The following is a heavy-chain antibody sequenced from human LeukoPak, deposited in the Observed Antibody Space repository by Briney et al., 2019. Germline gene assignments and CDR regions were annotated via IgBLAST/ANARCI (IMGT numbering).Heavy chain of an antibody. D-gene: IGHD4-17*01. Sequence: SETLSLTCTVSGGSISSYYWSWIRQPPGKGLGWIGYIYYSGSTNYNPSLKSRVTISVDTSKNQFSLKLSSVTAADTAVYYCARGLDDDYGDYVDFDYWGQGTLVTVSS. CDR1: GGSISSYY. V-gene: IGHV4-59*01. CDR2: IYYSGST. J-gene: IGHJ4*02. CDR3: ARGLDDDYGDYVDFDY.